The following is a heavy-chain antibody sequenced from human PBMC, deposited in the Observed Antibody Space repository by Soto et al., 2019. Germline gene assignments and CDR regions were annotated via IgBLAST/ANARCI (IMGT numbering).Heavy chain of an antibody. CDR3: ARDTPTEPFDY. J-gene: IGHJ4*02. CDR2: ISYDGSNK. Sequence: GGSLRLSCAASGFTFSSYAMHWVRQAPGKGLEWVAVISYDGSNKYYADSVKGRFTISRDNSKNTLYLQMNSLRAEDTAVYYCARDTPTEPFDYWGQGTLVTVSS. CDR1: GFTFSSYA. V-gene: IGHV3-30-3*01.